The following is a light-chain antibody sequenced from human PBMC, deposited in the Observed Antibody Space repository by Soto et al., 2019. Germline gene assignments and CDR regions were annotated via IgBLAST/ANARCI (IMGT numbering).Light chain of an antibody. J-gene: IGKJ1*01. CDR2: KAS. Sequence: DIQMTQSPSTLSASVGDRVTITCRASQSISSWLAWYQQKPGKAPKLLIYKASSLESGVPSRFSGSGSRTEFTLTISSLQPDDFATYYSQQYNSYAWTFGQGTKVEIK. V-gene: IGKV1-5*03. CDR3: QQYNSYAWT. CDR1: QSISSW.